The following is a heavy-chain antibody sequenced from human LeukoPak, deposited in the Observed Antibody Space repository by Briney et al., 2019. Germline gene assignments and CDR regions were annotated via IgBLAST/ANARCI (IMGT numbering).Heavy chain of an antibody. V-gene: IGHV4-59*01. Sequence: SETLSLTCTVSGGCISSYYWSWIRQPPGKGLEWIGYIYYSGSTNYNPSLKSRVTISVDTSKNQFSLKLSSVTAADTAVYYCARATKKQLYAFDIWGQGTMVTVSS. CDR3: ARATKKQLYAFDI. J-gene: IGHJ3*02. CDR1: GGCISSYY. D-gene: IGHD5-18*01. CDR2: IYYSGST.